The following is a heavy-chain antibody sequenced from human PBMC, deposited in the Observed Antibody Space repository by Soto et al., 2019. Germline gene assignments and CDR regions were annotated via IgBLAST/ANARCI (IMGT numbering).Heavy chain of an antibody. CDR2: IIQSGST. Sequence: SETLSLTCAVFGGSFNAYYWTWIRQPPGKGLEWIGEIIQSGSTNYNPSLKSQVSISVDTSKNQFSLTLTSVTAADTAVYFCGRRGFSTGVKIDYWGQGVLVTV. CDR1: GGSFNAYY. CDR3: GRRGFSTGVKIDY. V-gene: IGHV4-34*12. D-gene: IGHD2-8*02. J-gene: IGHJ4*02.